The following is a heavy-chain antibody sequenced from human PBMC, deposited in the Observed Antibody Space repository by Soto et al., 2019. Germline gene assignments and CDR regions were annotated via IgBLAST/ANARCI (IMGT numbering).Heavy chain of an antibody. Sequence: ADSLKICCKVSGYRFTSYWIGGGRQMPGKVVEWRGIIYPSDSDTRYSPSFQGQVTISADKSSSTAYLQWSSMKASDTAMYYCARGSNDFPYYYYGTDVWGQGTTVTVSS. CDR3: ARGSNDFPYYYYGTDV. CDR2: IYPSDSDT. CDR1: GYRFTSYW. J-gene: IGHJ6*02. D-gene: IGHD3-3*01. V-gene: IGHV5-51*01.